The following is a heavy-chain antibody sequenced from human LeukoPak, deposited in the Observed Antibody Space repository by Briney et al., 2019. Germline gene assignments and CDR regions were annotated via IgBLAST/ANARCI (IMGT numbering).Heavy chain of an antibody. D-gene: IGHD6-13*01. CDR1: GASISSYY. Sequence: PSETLSLTCTVSGASISSYYWSWIRQPPGKGLEWIGFIYYSGSTNYNPSLKSRVTMSLDTSKNQFSLKLTSVIAADTAVYYCARAYSRNWVGFDYWGQGALVTVSS. CDR2: IYYSGST. CDR3: ARAYSRNWVGFDY. V-gene: IGHV4-59*01. J-gene: IGHJ4*02.